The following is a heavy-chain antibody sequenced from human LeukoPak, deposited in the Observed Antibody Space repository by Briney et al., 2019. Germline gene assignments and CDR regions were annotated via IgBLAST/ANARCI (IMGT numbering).Heavy chain of an antibody. CDR1: GLSFSSFG. J-gene: IGHJ4*02. Sequence: PGGPVSLSCGACGLSFSSFGVHCLREAPGKAVEWVAFIRYYGSNKSYADSVKGRFTTSRDNSKNTLYLQMNSLGAEDTAVYHCVKAFDYYVDHWGQGMLVTVSS. CDR2: IRYYGSNK. CDR3: VKAFDYYVDH. D-gene: IGHD3-10*01. V-gene: IGHV3-30*02.